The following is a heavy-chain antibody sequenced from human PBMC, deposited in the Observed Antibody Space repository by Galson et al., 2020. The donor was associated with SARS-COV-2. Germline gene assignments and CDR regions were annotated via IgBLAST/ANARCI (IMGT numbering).Heavy chain of an antibody. V-gene: IGHV4-31*03. CDR3: AREECSGGSCYSGQFDY. D-gene: IGHD2-15*01. J-gene: IGHJ4*02. CDR1: GGSISSGGYY. CDR2: IYYSGST. Sequence: SETLSLTCTVSGGSISSGGYYWSWIRQHPGKGLEWIGYIYYSGSTYYNPSLKSRVTISVDTSKNQFSLKLSSVTAADTAVYYCAREECSGGSCYSGQFDYWGQGTLVTVSS.